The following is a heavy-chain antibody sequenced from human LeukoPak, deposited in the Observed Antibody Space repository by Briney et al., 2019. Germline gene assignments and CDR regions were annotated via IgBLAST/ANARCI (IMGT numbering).Heavy chain of an antibody. D-gene: IGHD6-6*01. J-gene: IGHJ6*02. CDR3: ARTKGAARPLSSHYYYGMDV. Sequence: ASVKVSCKASGYTFTSYGISWVRQAPGQGLEWMGRISAYNGNTNYAQKLQGRVTMTTDTSTSTASMELRSLRSDDTAVYYCARTKGAARPLSSHYYYGMDVWGQGTTVTVSS. V-gene: IGHV1-18*01. CDR2: ISAYNGNT. CDR1: GYTFTSYG.